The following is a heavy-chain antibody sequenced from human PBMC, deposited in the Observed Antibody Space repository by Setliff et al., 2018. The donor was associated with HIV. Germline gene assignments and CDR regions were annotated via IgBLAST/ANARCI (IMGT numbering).Heavy chain of an antibody. CDR2: INHSGST. CDR1: GGSFSDYY. V-gene: IGHV4-34*01. Sequence: PSETLSLTCAVYGGSFSDYYWSWIRQPPGKGLEWIGEINHSGSTNYNPSLKSRVTISVDTSMNQFSLKLSSVTAADTAVYYCARGGRSLAAQTWFDPWGQGTLVTVSS. D-gene: IGHD6-6*01. J-gene: IGHJ5*02. CDR3: ARGGRSLAAQTWFDP.